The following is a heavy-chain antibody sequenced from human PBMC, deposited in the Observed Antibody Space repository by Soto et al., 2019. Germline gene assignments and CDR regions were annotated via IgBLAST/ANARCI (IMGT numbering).Heavy chain of an antibody. CDR1: GDSINGYY. V-gene: IGHV4-59*01. CDR2: IYFRGNT. D-gene: IGHD2-15*01. CDR3: ARGGDARWSNFDY. J-gene: IGHJ4*02. Sequence: SETLALTCTVSGDSINGYYLSWIRQPPWRGLELVGFIYFRGNTNYNPSLKGRVTISLDASNNEFSLRLRSLTAADTAIYYCARGGDARWSNFDYWGPGILVTVYS.